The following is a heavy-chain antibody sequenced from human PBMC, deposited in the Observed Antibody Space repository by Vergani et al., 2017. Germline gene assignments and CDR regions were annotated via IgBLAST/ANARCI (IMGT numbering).Heavy chain of an antibody. J-gene: IGHJ4*02. CDR2: ILSNGEK. CDR1: GISLTSARVG. V-gene: IGHV2-26*01. D-gene: IGHD4-17*01. CDR3: ARIVYGDYSYYFDY. Sequence: QVTLKESGPVLVKPTETLTLTCSVSGISLTSARVGVSWIRQPPGKALEWLAHILSNGEKSYSTSLRTRLRISKDASKSQVVLTMTRVDPVDTGTYYCARIVYGDYSYYFDYWGQGTLVTVSS.